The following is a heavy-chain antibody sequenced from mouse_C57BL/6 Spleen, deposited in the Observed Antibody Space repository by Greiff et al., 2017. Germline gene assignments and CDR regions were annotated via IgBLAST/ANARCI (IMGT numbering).Heavy chain of an antibody. D-gene: IGHD2-5*01. J-gene: IGHJ2*01. CDR2: IDPSDSET. CDR1: GYTFTSYW. Sequence: QVQLQQPGAELVRPGSSVKLSCKASGYTFTSYWMHWVKQRPIQGLEWIGNIDPSDSETHYNQKFKDKATLTVDKSSSTAYMQPSSLTSEDSAVYYCARGDSNYGVYFDYWGQGTTLTVSS. V-gene: IGHV1-52*01. CDR3: ARGDSNYGVYFDY.